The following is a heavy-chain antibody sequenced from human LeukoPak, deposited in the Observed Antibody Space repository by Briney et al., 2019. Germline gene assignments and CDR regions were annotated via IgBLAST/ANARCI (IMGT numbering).Heavy chain of an antibody. CDR1: GFTFSTYA. CDR2: ISGSHNTT. J-gene: IGHJ4*02. V-gene: IGHV3-23*01. CDR3: ARDLVN. D-gene: IGHD6-6*01. Sequence: GGSLRLSCAASGFTFSTYAMSWVRQAPGRGLEWVSSISGSHNTTYSADSVKGRFTISRDSSKNTVHLQMNSLRAEDTAVYYCARDLVNWGQGTLVTVSS.